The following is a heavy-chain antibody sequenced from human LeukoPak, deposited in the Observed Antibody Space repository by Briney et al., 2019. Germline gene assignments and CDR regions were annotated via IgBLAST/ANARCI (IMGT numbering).Heavy chain of an antibody. J-gene: IGHJ4*02. V-gene: IGHV3-30*02. Sequence: GGSLRLSCAASGFTFSSYGMHWVRQAPGKGLEWVAFIRYDASNRYYADSVKGRFTISRDNSKNTLYLEMNSLRTEDTSVYYCAKGGSGSWFFDYWGQGTLVTVSS. CDR2: IRYDASNR. D-gene: IGHD1-26*01. CDR1: GFTFSSYG. CDR3: AKGGSGSWFFDY.